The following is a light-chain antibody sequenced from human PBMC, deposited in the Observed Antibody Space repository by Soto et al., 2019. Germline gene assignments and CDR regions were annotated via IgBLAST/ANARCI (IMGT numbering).Light chain of an antibody. V-gene: IGKV1-33*01. CDR1: QDISNY. CDR3: QQYDNLPPRT. J-gene: IGKJ4*01. CDR2: DAS. Sequence: DIQMTQSPSSLSASVGDRVTITCQASQDISNYLNWYQQKPGKAPKLLIYDASNLETGVPSRFSGSGSGTDFTFPISSLQPEDIATYYCQQYDNLPPRTFGGGNKVEIK.